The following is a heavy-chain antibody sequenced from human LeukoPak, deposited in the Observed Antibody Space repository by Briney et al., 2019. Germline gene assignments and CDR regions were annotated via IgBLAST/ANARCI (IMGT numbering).Heavy chain of an antibody. Sequence: PGGSLRLSCAASGFTFSSYGMHWVRQAPGKGLEWVAVISYDGSNKYYADSVKGRFTISRDNSKNTLYLQMNSLRAEDTAVYYCAKDFNLPWIQLWLQYYYDSSGYPRFFDYWGQGTLVTVSS. CDR3: AKDFNLPWIQLWLQYYYDSSGYPRFFDY. CDR1: GFTFSSYG. J-gene: IGHJ4*02. CDR2: ISYDGSNK. V-gene: IGHV3-30*18. D-gene: IGHD3-22*01.